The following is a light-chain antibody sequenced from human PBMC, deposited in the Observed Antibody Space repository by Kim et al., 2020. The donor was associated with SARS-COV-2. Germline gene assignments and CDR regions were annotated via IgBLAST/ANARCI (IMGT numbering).Light chain of an antibody. V-gene: IGLV2-14*03. CDR3: SSSTTTSTFV. CDR2: DVS. Sequence: GQSITISYTGTSSDVGGYDYVSWYQQHTGKAPKLMIYDVSKRPSGVSTRFSASRSGNTASLTISGLQAEDEAYYYCSSSTTTSTFVFGTGTKVTVL. CDR1: SSDVGGYDY. J-gene: IGLJ1*01.